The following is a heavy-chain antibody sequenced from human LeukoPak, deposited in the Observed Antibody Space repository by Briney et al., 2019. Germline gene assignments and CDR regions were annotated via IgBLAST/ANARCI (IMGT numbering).Heavy chain of an antibody. V-gene: IGHV3-30*02. CDR2: IRYGGSNK. J-gene: IGHJ4*02. CDR3: AKDLGIAARIFDY. D-gene: IGHD6-6*01. Sequence: PGGSLRLSCAASGFTFSSYGMHCVRQAPGKGLEWVAFIRYGGSNKYYADSVKGRFTISRDNSKNTLYLQMNSLRAEDTAVYYCAKDLGIAARIFDYWGQGTLVTVSS. CDR1: GFTFSSYG.